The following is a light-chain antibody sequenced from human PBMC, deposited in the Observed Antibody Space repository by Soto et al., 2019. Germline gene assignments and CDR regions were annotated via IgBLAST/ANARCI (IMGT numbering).Light chain of an antibody. V-gene: IGKV1-5*01. Sequence: DIQMTQSPSTLSASIGDRVTITCRASESIRTWLAWYQHKPGKAPKFLIYDASSLESGVPSRFSGSGSGTEFTLTISNLQPDDFATYFCQQYHNYPRTFGKGNKGDIK. CDR1: ESIRTW. J-gene: IGKJ1*01. CDR3: QQYHNYPRT. CDR2: DAS.